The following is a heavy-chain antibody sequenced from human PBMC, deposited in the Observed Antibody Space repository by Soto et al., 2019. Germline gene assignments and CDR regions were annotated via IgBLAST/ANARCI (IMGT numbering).Heavy chain of an antibody. CDR1: GGCISSGDYY. CDR2: IYYSGST. V-gene: IGHV4-30-4*01. J-gene: IGHJ4*02. CDR3: ARDGGWEDYGGKSGVDYFDY. Sequence: QVQLQESGPGLVKPSQTLSLTCTVSGGCISSGDYYWSWIRQPPGKGLEWIGYIYYSGSTYYNPSLKSRVTISVDTSKNQFSLKLSSVTAADTAVYYCARDGGWEDYGGKSGVDYFDYWGQGTLVTVSS. D-gene: IGHD4-17*01.